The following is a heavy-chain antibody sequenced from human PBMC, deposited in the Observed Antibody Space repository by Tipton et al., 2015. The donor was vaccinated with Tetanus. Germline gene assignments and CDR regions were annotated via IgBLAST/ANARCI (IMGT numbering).Heavy chain of an antibody. CDR3: ARRRTLPLFDP. CDR2: IYYNGST. D-gene: IGHD3-16*01. CDR1: GGSISSSSYY. Sequence: GLVKPSETLSLTCTVSGGSISSSSYYWGWIRQPPGKGLEWIGSIYYNGSTYCNPSLKSRVTISVDTSKNQFSLKLSSVTAADTAVYYCARRRTLPLFDPWGQGTLVTVSS. V-gene: IGHV4-39*01. J-gene: IGHJ5*02.